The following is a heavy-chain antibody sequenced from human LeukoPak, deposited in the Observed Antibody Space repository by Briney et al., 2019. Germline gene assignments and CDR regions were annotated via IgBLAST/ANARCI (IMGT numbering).Heavy chain of an antibody. D-gene: IGHD3-3*01. V-gene: IGHV3-23*01. CDR2: ISGSGGST. J-gene: IGHJ6*02. CDR3: AKPYYDFWSGYDYYYYGMDV. CDR1: GFTFSSYA. Sequence: GGSLRLSCAAPGFTFSSYAMSWVRQAPGKGLEWVSAISGSGGSTYYADSVKGRFTISRDNSKNTLYLQMNSLRAEDTGVYYCAKPYYDFWSGYDYYYYGMDVWGQGTTVTVSS.